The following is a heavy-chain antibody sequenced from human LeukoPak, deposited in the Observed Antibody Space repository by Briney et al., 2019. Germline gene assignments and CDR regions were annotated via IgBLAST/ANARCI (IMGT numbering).Heavy chain of an antibody. Sequence: GGSLRLSCAASGFTFSSYDMHWVRQAPGKGLEWVAVIWYDGSNKYYADSVKGRFTISRDNSKNTLYLQMNSLRAEDTAVYYCARDGIAAALGYWGQGTLVTVSS. D-gene: IGHD6-13*01. CDR1: GFTFSSYD. J-gene: IGHJ4*02. V-gene: IGHV3-33*01. CDR3: ARDGIAAALGY. CDR2: IWYDGSNK.